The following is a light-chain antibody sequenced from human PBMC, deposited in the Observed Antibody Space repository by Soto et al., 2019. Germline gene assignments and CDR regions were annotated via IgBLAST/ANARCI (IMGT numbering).Light chain of an antibody. Sequence: EFVLTQSPGTLSLSPGERATLSCRASQSVGTHSLAWYQQRPGQAPRLLIYGASTRATGIPDRFSGSGSGTDFTLTITRLEPEDFAVYYCQQYGVSLWTFGQGTKVDIK. CDR3: QQYGVSLWT. J-gene: IGKJ1*01. V-gene: IGKV3-20*01. CDR1: QSVGTHS. CDR2: GAS.